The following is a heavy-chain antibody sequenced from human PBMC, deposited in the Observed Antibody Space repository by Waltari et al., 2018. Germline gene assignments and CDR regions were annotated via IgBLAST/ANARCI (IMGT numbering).Heavy chain of an antibody. Sequence: QVQLVESGGGVVQPGGSLRLSCAASGFTFSSYGMHWVRQAPGKGLEWVAFIRYDGSNKYYADSVKGRFTISRDNSKNTLFLEMNSLKVEDTAVYFCAKGGPKYSGNPSALDTWGQGTMVTVSS. CDR3: AKGGPKYSGNPSALDT. D-gene: IGHD1-26*01. J-gene: IGHJ3*02. CDR1: GFTFSSYG. CDR2: IRYDGSNK. V-gene: IGHV3-30*02.